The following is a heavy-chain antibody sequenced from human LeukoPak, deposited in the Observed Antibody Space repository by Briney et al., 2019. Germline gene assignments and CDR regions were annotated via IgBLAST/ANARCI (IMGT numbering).Heavy chain of an antibody. CDR3: AKGLGDSSSWYPNWFDP. CDR1: GFTFDDYA. Sequence: GRSLRLSCAASGFTFDDYAMHWVRQAPGKGLEGVSGISWNSGSIGYADSVKGRFTISRDNAKNSLYLQMNSLRAEDTALYYCAKGLGDSSSWYPNWFDPWGQGTLVTVSS. D-gene: IGHD6-13*01. CDR2: ISWNSGSI. V-gene: IGHV3-9*01. J-gene: IGHJ5*02.